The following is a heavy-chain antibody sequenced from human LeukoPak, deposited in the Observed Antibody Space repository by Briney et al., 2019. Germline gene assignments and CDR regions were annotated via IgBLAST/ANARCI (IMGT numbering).Heavy chain of an antibody. Sequence: PSETLSLTCGVSGDSMNTYYWSWIRQPPGKGLEWIGYVYYSGSTKYNPSLKSRVTISLDTSKNQFSLKMTSVTAADTAVYYCARLFYYDSSGPYSFDYWGQGTLVTVSS. V-gene: IGHV4-59*01. CDR2: VYYSGST. J-gene: IGHJ4*02. CDR3: ARLFYYDSSGPYSFDY. CDR1: GDSMNTYY. D-gene: IGHD3-22*01.